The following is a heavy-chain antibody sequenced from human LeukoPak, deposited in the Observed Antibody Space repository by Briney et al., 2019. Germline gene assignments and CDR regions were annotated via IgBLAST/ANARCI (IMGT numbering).Heavy chain of an antibody. CDR2: IRGSGGGT. V-gene: IGHV3-23*01. CDR1: GFTFSSYA. Sequence: GGSLRPSCAASGFTFSSYAMSWVRQVPGKGLEWVSGIRGSGGGTYYADSVKGRFTISRDNSKNTLYLQMNSLRAEDTAVYYCAKDHSGWELLREFDYWGQGTLVTVSS. J-gene: IGHJ4*02. D-gene: IGHD1-26*01. CDR3: AKDHSGWELLREFDY.